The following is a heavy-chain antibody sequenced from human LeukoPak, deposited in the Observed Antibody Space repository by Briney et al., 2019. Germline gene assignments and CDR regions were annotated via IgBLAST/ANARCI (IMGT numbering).Heavy chain of an antibody. CDR2: IYPGDSET. D-gene: IGHD6-13*01. CDR1: GYSFTSYW. J-gene: IGHJ4*02. CDR3: ARRAVAAADY. V-gene: IGHV5-51*01. Sequence: GESLKISCKGSGYSFTSYWIGWVRQMPGKSLEWMGIIYPGDSETRYSLSFQGQVTISADKSISTAYLQWSSLKASDTAIYYCARRAVAAADYWGQGTLVTVSS.